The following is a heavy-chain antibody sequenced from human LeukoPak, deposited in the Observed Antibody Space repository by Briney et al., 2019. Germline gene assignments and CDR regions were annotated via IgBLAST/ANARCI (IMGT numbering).Heavy chain of an antibody. J-gene: IGHJ6*03. CDR2: INPSGGST. V-gene: IGHV1-46*01. CDR1: GYTFTSYD. CDR3: AREPLRDSSGYRYYMDV. D-gene: IGHD3-22*01. Sequence: GASVKVSCKASGYTFTSYDMHWVRQAPGQGLEWMGIINPSGGSTSYAQKFQGRVTMTRDMSTSTVYMELSSLRSEDTAVYYCAREPLRDSSGYRYYMDVWGKGTTVTVS.